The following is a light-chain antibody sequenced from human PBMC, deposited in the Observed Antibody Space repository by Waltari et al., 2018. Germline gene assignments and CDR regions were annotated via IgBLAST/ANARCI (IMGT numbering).Light chain of an antibody. CDR1: QMITNNY. J-gene: IGKJ4*01. V-gene: IGKV3-20*01. CDR2: GAS. Sequence: EIVLTQSPGAMSLSPGGRATLSCRATQMITNNYLAWYQQKPGQAPRLLIFGASNRATGIPDRFSGSESVTDFTLTSYGLEPEDAAVYYCQQYANSPLTFGGGAPVAIK. CDR3: QQYANSPLT.